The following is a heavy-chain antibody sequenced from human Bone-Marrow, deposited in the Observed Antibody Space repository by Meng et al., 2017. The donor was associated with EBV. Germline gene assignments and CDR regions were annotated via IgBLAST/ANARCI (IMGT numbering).Heavy chain of an antibody. Sequence: QLRERVGVLFKPSGIRFFTCAVYGGYFSGYYWSWIRQPPGKGLEWSGEINHSGSTNYNPSLKSRVTISVDTSKNQFSLKLSSVTAADTAVYYCARGGGLGVVVAAQTNWFDPWGQGTLVTVSS. CDR1: GGYFSGYY. CDR3: ARGGGLGVVVAAQTNWFDP. D-gene: IGHD2-15*01. CDR2: INHSGST. V-gene: IGHV4-34*02. J-gene: IGHJ5*02.